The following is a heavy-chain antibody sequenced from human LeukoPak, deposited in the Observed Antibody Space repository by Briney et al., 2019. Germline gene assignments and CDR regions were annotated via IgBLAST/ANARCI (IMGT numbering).Heavy chain of an antibody. D-gene: IGHD3-22*01. CDR2: INYSGST. CDR3: ASTIERKRYYSDSSGYPGLDS. V-gene: IGHV4-39*01. Sequence: SETLSLTCTVSGGSVSSTTYYWSWIRQPPGKGLEWIASINYSGSTYYNPSLKSRVTISVDTSKNQFSLKLSSVTAADTAVYYCASTIERKRYYSDSSGYPGLDSWGQGTLVTVSS. J-gene: IGHJ4*02. CDR1: GGSVSSTTYY.